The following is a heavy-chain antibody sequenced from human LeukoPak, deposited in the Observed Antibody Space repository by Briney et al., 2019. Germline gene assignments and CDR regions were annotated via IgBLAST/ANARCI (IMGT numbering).Heavy chain of an antibody. CDR3: ASWRAVAGSGFDY. CDR1: GGSISSYY. Sequence: SETLSLTCTVSGGSISSYYWSWIRQPPGKGLEWIGYIYTSGSTNYNPSLKSRVTMSVDTSKNQFSLKLSSVTAADTAVYYCASWRAVAGSGFDYWGQGTLVTVSS. J-gene: IGHJ4*02. V-gene: IGHV4-4*08. CDR2: IYTSGST. D-gene: IGHD6-19*01.